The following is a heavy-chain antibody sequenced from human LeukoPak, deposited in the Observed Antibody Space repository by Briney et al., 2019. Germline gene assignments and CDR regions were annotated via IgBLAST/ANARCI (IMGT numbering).Heavy chain of an antibody. V-gene: IGHV4-34*01. CDR1: GGSFSGYY. J-gene: IGHJ5*02. D-gene: IGHD2-21*02. Sequence: SETLSLTCAVYGGSFSGYYWSWIRQPPGKGLEWIGEINHSGSTNYNPSLKSRVTISVDTSKNQFSLKLSSVTAADTAVYYCAREPAVVATNWFDPWGQGTLVTVSS. CDR3: AREPAVVATNWFDP. CDR2: INHSGST.